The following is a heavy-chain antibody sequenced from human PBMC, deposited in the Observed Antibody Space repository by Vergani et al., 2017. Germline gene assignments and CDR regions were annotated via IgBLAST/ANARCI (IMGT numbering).Heavy chain of an antibody. D-gene: IGHD1-26*01. CDR3: AKDCGEWELPGYYYYGMDV. CDR2: ISYDGSNK. V-gene: IGHV3-30*18. Sequence: QVQLVESGGGVVQPGRSLRLSCAASGFTFSSYGMHWVRQAPGKGLEWVAVISYDGSNKYYADSVKGRFTISRDKSKNTLYLQMNSLRAEDTAVYYCAKDCGEWELPGYYYYGMDVWGQGTTVTVSS. CDR1: GFTFSSYG. J-gene: IGHJ6*02.